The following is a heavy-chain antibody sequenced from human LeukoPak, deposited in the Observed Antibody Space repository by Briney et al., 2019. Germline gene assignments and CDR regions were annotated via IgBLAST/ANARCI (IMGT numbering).Heavy chain of an antibody. J-gene: IGHJ4*02. CDR3: ARQNNSCHDY. V-gene: IGHV3-73*01. CDR2: VRRNYET. D-gene: IGHD1/OR15-1a*01. CDR1: GFTLSGSH. Sequence: GGSLKLSCAASGFTLSGSHMHWVRQAPGKGLEWVGHVRRNYETAYGASVKGRFTISRDDSENTAYLHMNNLKTEDTAIYFWARQNNSCHDYWGQGTLVTVSS.